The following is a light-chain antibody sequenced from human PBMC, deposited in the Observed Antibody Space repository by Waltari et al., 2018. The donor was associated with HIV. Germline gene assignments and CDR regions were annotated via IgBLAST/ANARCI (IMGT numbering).Light chain of an antibody. CDR1: TGSIASHL. V-gene: IGLV6-57*01. Sequence: NFMLTQPHSVSESPRKTVTTSCTPSTGSIASHLVQWFRRRPGSPPLTLILEDTQRPPVVPARFSGSVDSSSNSAALIISVRQTEDEAVYYCQSYDIDNRVVFGGGTAVTVL. CDR2: EDT. J-gene: IGLJ2*01. CDR3: QSYDIDNRVV.